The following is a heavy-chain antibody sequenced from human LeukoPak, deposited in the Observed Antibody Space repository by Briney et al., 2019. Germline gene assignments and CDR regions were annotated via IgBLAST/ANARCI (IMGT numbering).Heavy chain of an antibody. CDR3: ARIKGSWYKDY. J-gene: IGHJ4*02. CDR1: GNTLSELS. Sequence: ASVKVSCKVSGNTLSELSIHWVRQTPGEGLEWMGGFDPEDGETIYAEKFQARVTMTEDTSTDTAYMQLTNLRSEDTAVYYCARIKGSWYKDYWGQGTLVTVSP. D-gene: IGHD3-10*01. CDR2: FDPEDGET. V-gene: IGHV1-24*01.